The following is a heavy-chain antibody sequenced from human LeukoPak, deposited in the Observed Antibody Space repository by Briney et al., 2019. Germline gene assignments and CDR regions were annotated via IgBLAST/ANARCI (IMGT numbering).Heavy chain of an antibody. CDR2: SSGSGGST. Sequence: GGSLRLSCAASRFTFSSYAMSWVRQAPGKGLEWVSGSSGSGGSTYYADSVKGRLTISSDNSKNTLNLQMNSLRAEGTAVYYCVKSAGKDGSRDVFDIWGQGKVVTVSS. D-gene: IGHD4-23*01. J-gene: IGHJ3*02. CDR3: VKSAGKDGSRDVFDI. V-gene: IGHV3-23*01. CDR1: RFTFSSYA.